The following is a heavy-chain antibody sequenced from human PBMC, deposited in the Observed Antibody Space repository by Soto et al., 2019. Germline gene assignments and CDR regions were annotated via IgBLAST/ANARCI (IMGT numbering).Heavy chain of an antibody. J-gene: IGHJ2*01. CDR1: GGTFSSYA. Sequence: QVQLVQSGAEVKKPGSSVKVSCKASGGTFSSYAISWVRQAPGQGLEWMGGIIPIFGTANYAQKFQGRVTITADESTSTAYVELSSLRSEDTSVYYCARGPPGSSSWYWYFDLWGRGTLVSVSS. CDR2: IIPIFGTA. CDR3: ARGPPGSSSWYWYFDL. V-gene: IGHV1-69*01. D-gene: IGHD6-13*01.